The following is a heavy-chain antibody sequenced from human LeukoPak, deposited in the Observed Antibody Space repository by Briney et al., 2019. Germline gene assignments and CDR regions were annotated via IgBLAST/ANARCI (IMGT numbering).Heavy chain of an antibody. D-gene: IGHD5-24*01. CDR3: ATRNQGRDGYKSAFDI. V-gene: IGHV5-51*01. Sequence: GESLKISCKGSGYSFTSYWIGWVRQMPGKGLEWMGIIYPGDSDTRYSPSFQGQVTISADKSISTAYLQWSSLKASDTAMYYCATRNQGRDGYKSAFDIWGQGTMVTVSP. CDR2: IYPGDSDT. CDR1: GYSFTSYW. J-gene: IGHJ3*02.